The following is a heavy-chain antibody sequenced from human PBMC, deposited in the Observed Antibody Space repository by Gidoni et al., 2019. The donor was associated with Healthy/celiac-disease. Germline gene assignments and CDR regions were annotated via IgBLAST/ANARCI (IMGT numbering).Heavy chain of an antibody. D-gene: IGHD3-16*01. Sequence: QVQLQQWGAGLLKPSETLSLTCAVYGGSFSGYYWCWIRRPPGKGLEWMWEINHSGSTNDNPSLKSRVTISVDTSKNQFSLKLSSVTAADTAVYYCAIRVKMITFGGALGYYYGTDVWGQGTTVTVSS. CDR3: AIRVKMITFGGALGYYYGTDV. CDR1: GGSFSGYY. V-gene: IGHV4-34*01. CDR2: INHSGST. J-gene: IGHJ6*02.